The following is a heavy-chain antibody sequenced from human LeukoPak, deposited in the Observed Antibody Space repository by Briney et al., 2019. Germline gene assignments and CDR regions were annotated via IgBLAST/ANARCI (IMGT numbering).Heavy chain of an antibody. CDR3: ARGRYYDSSGYTIRYYYYYMDV. D-gene: IGHD3-22*01. J-gene: IGHJ6*03. CDR2: IIPIFGTA. Sequence: GSSVKVSCKASGGTFSSYAISWVRQAPGQGLEWMGGIIPIFGTANYAQKFQGRVTITTDESTSTAYMELSSLRSEDTAVYYCARGRYYDSSGYTIRYYYYYMDVWGKGTTVTVSS. CDR1: GGTFSSYA. V-gene: IGHV1-69*05.